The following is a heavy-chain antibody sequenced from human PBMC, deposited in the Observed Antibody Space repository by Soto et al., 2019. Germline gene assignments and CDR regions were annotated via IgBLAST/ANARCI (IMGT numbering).Heavy chain of an antibody. CDR1: GFTFSSYE. CDR3: ARDNDYGWNFDY. J-gene: IGHJ4*02. V-gene: IGHV3-48*03. D-gene: IGHD4-17*01. CDR2: ISSSGSTI. Sequence: PGGSLRLSCAASGFTFSSYEMNWVRQAPGKGLEWVSYISSSGSTIYYADSVKGRFTISRDNAKNSLYLQMNSLRAEDTAVYYCARDNDYGWNFDYWGQGTLVTVSS.